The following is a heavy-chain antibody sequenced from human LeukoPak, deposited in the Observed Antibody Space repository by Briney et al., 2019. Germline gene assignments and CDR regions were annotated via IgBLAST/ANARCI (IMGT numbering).Heavy chain of an antibody. CDR2: ISYDGSNK. CDR1: GFTFSSYG. D-gene: IGHD3-3*01. CDR3: ARQGPQYYDFWSGYYTGIDY. V-gene: IGHV3-30*03. Sequence: PGGSLRLSCAASGFTFSSYGMHWVRQAPGKGLEWVAVISYDGSNKYYADSVKGRFTISRDNSKNTLYLQMNSLRAEDTAVYYCARQGPQYYDFWSGYYTGIDYWGQGTLVTVSS. J-gene: IGHJ4*02.